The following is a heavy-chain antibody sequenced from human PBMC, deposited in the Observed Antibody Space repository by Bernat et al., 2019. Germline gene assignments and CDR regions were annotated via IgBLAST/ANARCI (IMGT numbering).Heavy chain of an antibody. CDR2: ISSSSKTV. CDR3: AKARQLESDY. D-gene: IGHD6-6*01. CDR1: GFTFSSCS. J-gene: IGHJ4*02. V-gene: IGHV3-48*01. Sequence: EVQLVESGGGLVQPGGSLRLSCAASGFTFSSCSMNWVRQAPGKGLEWVSYISSSSKTVYYADSVRGRFSISRDNAKNTLYLQMNSLRAEDTAVYYCAKARQLESDYWGQGTLVTVSS.